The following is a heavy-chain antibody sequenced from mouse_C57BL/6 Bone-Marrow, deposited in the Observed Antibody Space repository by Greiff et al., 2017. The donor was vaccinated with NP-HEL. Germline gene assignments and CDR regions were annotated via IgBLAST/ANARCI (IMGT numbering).Heavy chain of an antibody. CDR1: GFTFSSYV. D-gene: IGHD2-5*01. Sequence: EVQVVESGGDLVKPGGSLKLSCAASGFTFSSYVMSWVRQTPDKRLEWVATISSGGSYTYYPDSVQGRFTISSDYAKSTLYLQMSSLKSEDTAIYYCARHYYSNYFDYWGQGTTLTVSS. V-gene: IGHV5-6*01. CDR3: ARHYYSNYFDY. CDR2: ISSGGSYT. J-gene: IGHJ2*01.